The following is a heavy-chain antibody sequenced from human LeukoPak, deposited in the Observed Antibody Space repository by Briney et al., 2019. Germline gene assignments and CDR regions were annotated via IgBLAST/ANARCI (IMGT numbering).Heavy chain of an antibody. J-gene: IGHJ4*02. V-gene: IGHV3-48*03. CDR2: IGSSGSTI. Sequence: PGMSLRLSCAASGFTFSSYEMNWVRQAPGKGLEWVAYIGSSGSTIYYADSVKVRFTISRDNAKNSLYLQMNSLRAEDTAVYYCARVRARSLAYWGQGTLVTVSS. D-gene: IGHD3-22*01. CDR3: ARVRARSLAY. CDR1: GFTFSSYE.